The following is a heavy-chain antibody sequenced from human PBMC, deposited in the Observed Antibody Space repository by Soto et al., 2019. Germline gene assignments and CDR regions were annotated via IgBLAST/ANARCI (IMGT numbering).Heavy chain of an antibody. CDR1: GGTFSSYT. CDR2: IIPILGIT. Sequence: QVQLVQSGAEVKKPGSSVKVSCKASGGTFSSYTISWVRQAPGQGLEWMGRIIPILGITNYAQKFQGRVTITADKSTSTAYMELSSLRSEDTAVYYCARVSGVGYFDYWGQGTLVTVSS. CDR3: ARVSGVGYFDY. J-gene: IGHJ4*02. V-gene: IGHV1-69*02. D-gene: IGHD2-15*01.